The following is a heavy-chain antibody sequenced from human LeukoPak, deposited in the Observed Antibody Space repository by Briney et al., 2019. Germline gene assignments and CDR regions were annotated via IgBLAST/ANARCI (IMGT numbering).Heavy chain of an antibody. V-gene: IGHV3-30*01. D-gene: IGHD3-10*01. Sequence: GGSLRLSRAASGFTSSSYAIRWGRPTLGKGRGRGADISYDGSKKYNAESVKGRFTISRDNSKNTLYLQMNSLRAEDTAVYYCARDLMVRGVIICLVYWGQGTLVTVSS. CDR2: ISYDGSKK. CDR3: ARDLMVRGVIICLVY. J-gene: IGHJ4*02. CDR1: GFTSSSYA.